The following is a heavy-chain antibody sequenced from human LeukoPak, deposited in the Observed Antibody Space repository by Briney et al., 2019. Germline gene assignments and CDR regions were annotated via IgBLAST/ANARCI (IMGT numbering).Heavy chain of an antibody. D-gene: IGHD3-10*01. CDR3: ARDYGSGTYSLYYYGLDV. Sequence: ASVKVSCKTSGYTFSNYAISWVRQAPGQGLEWMGWISTYTGNTKYAQKFQGRVTMTTGTSTSTAFMELRSLESDDTAVYYCARDYGSGTYSLYYYGLDVWGQGTTVTVSS. CDR1: GYTFSNYA. CDR2: ISTYTGNT. V-gene: IGHV1-18*01. J-gene: IGHJ6*02.